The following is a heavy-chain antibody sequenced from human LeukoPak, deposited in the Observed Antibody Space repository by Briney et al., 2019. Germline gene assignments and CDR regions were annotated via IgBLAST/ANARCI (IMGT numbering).Heavy chain of an antibody. Sequence: PSETLSLTCTASDDSISRDFWTWIRQPPGKGLEWIGYIRYSGRTEYNPSLKSRVTISIQTSKNQCSLKLTSVTAAVTAIYHCARLPDVSGWPFDYWGQGILVTVSS. V-gene: IGHV4-59*01. CDR1: DDSISRDF. CDR2: IRYSGRT. CDR3: ARLPDVSGWPFDY. J-gene: IGHJ4*02. D-gene: IGHD6-19*01.